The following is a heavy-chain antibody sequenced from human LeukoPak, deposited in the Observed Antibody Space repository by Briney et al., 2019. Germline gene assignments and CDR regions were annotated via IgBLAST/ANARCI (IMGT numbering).Heavy chain of an antibody. CDR1: GFTFTNYG. J-gene: IGHJ3*02. CDR2: VWSDGTNK. Sequence: GGSLRLSCAASGFTFTNYGMHWVRQAPGKGLEWVAVVWSDGTNKYYADSVKGRFTISTDNAKKTLYLQMNSLRVEDTAVYYCLTVVETTIAAFDIWGQGTMVTVSS. D-gene: IGHD1-26*01. V-gene: IGHV3-33*03. CDR3: LTVVETTIAAFDI.